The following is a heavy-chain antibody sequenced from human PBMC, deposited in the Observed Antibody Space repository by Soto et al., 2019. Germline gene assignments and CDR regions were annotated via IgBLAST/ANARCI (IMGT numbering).Heavy chain of an antibody. CDR3: ARARAEYSGSYYFDY. V-gene: IGHV1-2*04. CDR2: INPNSGGT. CDR1: GYTFTGYY. Sequence: GASVKVSCKASGYTFTGYYMHWVRQAPGQGLEWMGWINPNSGGTNYAQKFQGWVTMTRDTSISTAYMELSRLRPDDTAVYYCARARAEYSGSYYFDYWGQGTLVTVSS. D-gene: IGHD3-10*01. J-gene: IGHJ4*02.